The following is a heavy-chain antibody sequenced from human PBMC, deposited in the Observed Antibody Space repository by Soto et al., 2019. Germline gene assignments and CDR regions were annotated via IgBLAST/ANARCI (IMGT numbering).Heavy chain of an antibody. J-gene: IGHJ6*02. Sequence: PGGSLRLSCAASGFTFSTYAMTWVRQATGKGLEWVSAIGTAGDTYYPGSVKGRFTISRENAKNSLYLQMNSLRAEDTAVYYFARVLAGTALGRYYSGVGVWGEGTRV. CDR3: ARVLAGTALGRYYSGVGV. D-gene: IGHD1-7*01. CDR1: GFTFSTYA. CDR2: IGTAGDT. V-gene: IGHV3-13*01.